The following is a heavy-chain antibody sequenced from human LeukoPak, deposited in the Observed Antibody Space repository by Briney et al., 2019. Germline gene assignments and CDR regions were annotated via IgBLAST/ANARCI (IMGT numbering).Heavy chain of an antibody. CDR2: IYYTGST. J-gene: IGHJ4*02. D-gene: IGHD6-19*01. Sequence: SETLSLTCTVSGGSISSSSYYWGWIRQPPGKGLEWIGNIYYTGSTYYNASLQSRVTIDMSKNQFSLRLSSVTAADTAMYYCVKSGGYGLIDYWGQGTLVTVSS. V-gene: IGHV4-39*01. CDR1: GGSISSSSYY. CDR3: VKSGGYGLIDY.